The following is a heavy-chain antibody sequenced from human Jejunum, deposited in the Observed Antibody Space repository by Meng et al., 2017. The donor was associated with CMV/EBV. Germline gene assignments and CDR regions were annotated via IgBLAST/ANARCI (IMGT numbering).Heavy chain of an antibody. J-gene: IGHJ4*02. CDR2: IYYRGST. D-gene: IGHD4-23*01. Sequence: SGGSISRDHWSLIRLSPGKGLEWIGYIYYRGSTNSNPSLKSRVSMSADPSKNQFSLKLSSVTAADTAVYYCARVSPDYGGNSYFDYWGPGTEVTVSS. CDR1: GGSISRDH. CDR3: ARVSPDYGGNSYFDY. V-gene: IGHV4-59*01.